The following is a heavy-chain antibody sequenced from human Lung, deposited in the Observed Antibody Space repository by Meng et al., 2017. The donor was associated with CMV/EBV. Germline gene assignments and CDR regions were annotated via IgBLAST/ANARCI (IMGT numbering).Heavy chain of an antibody. CDR2: INPGRGNT. J-gene: IGHJ5*02. CDR1: GYSFITDS. V-gene: IGHV1-46*01. D-gene: IGHD2-21*01. CDR3: AKAYCGNDCYYLGP. Sequence: ASVXVSCKASGYSFITDSMHWVRQAPGQRLEWMGIINPGRGNTTYEQHFQGRVTMTRDTSTSTVYMELSSLRSEDTAIYYCAKAYCGNDCYYLGPWCQGTLVTVSS.